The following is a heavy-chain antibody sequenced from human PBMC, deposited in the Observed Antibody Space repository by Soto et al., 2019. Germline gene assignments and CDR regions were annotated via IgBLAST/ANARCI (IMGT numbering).Heavy chain of an antibody. CDR1: GLTFSSYG. CDR2: ISYDGSNK. CDR3: AKGPGAAGTGY. D-gene: IGHD6-13*01. V-gene: IGHV3-30*18. Sequence: GGSLRLSCAASGLTFSSYGMNWARQAPGKGLEWVAVISYDGSNKYYADSVKGRFTISRDNSKNTLYLQMNSLRAEDTAVYYCAKGPGAAGTGYWGQGTLVTVSS. J-gene: IGHJ4*02.